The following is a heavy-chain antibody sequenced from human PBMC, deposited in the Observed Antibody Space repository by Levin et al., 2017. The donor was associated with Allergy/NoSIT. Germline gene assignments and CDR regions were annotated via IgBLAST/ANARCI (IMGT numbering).Heavy chain of an antibody. CDR3: ARAPLSYCSGGSCFYGY. V-gene: IGHV1-69*13. Sequence: GASVKVSCKASGGTFSSYAISWVRQAPGQGLEWMGGIIPIFGTANYAQKFQGRVTITADESTSTAYMELSSLRSEDTAVYYCARAPLSYCSGGSCFYGYWGQGTLVTVSS. D-gene: IGHD2-15*01. CDR2: IIPIFGTA. J-gene: IGHJ4*02. CDR1: GGTFSSYA.